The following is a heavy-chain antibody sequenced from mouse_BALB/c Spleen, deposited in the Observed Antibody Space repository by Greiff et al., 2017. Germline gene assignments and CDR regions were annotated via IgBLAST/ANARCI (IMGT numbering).Heavy chain of an antibody. CDR3: ERAYYGSRNAMDY. CDR1: GYTFTDHF. CDR2: IYPVSGET. Sequence: VQLQQSGAELASPGASVTLSCKASGYTFTDHFMNWVTKRPGQGLEWIGRIYPVSGETNYNQKFMGKATFSVDRSSSTVYMVLNSLTSEDPAVYYCERAYYGSRNAMDYWGQGTSVTVSA. V-gene: IGHV1-11*01. D-gene: IGHD1-1*01. J-gene: IGHJ4*01.